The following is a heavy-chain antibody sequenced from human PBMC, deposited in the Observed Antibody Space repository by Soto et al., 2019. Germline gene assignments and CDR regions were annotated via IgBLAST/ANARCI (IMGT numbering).Heavy chain of an antibody. Sequence: QLQLQESGPGLVKPSETLSLTCTVSGGSISSSSYFWGWIRQPPGKGLEWIGSIYYSGGTYYNPSLTSRVTISVDTSKNQFSLKLSSVPAADTAVYYCASVNILTGYYLAHWGQGTLVTVSS. CDR3: ASVNILTGYYLAH. V-gene: IGHV4-39*01. CDR2: IYYSGGT. CDR1: GGSISSSSYF. D-gene: IGHD3-9*01. J-gene: IGHJ4*02.